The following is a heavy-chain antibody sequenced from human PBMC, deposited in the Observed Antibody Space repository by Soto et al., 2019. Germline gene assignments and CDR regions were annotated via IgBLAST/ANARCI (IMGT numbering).Heavy chain of an antibody. J-gene: IGHJ6*02. D-gene: IGHD6-13*01. CDR3: TFREQQGMDV. Sequence: GSLRLSCAASGFTFSNAWMNWVRQAPGKGLEWVGRIKCKTDGGTTDYAAPVKGRFTISRDDSKNTLYLQMNSLKTEDTAVYYCTFREQQGMDVWGQGTTVTVSS. V-gene: IGHV3-15*07. CDR1: GFTFSNAW. CDR2: IKCKTDGGTT.